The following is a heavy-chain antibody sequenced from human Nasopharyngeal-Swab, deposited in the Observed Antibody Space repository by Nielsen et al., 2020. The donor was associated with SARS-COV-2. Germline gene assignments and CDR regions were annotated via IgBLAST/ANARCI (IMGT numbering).Heavy chain of an antibody. Sequence: GGSLRLSCVASGVIFSKYWMHWVRQAPGKGLVWVSRVNQDGSSTAYADSVKGRFTISRDNAKNTLYLQMNSLRAEDTAVYYCARDGGSGSIDYWGQGTLVTVSS. CDR3: ARDGGSGSIDY. J-gene: IGHJ4*02. CDR1: GVIFSKYW. D-gene: IGHD6-19*01. V-gene: IGHV3-74*01. CDR2: VNQDGSST.